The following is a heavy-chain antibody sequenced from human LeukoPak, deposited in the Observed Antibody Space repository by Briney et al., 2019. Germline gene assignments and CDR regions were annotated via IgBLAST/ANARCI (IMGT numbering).Heavy chain of an antibody. Sequence: ASVKVSCKAPGYTFTGYYMHWVRQAPGQGLEWMGWINPNSGGTNYAQKFQGRVTMTRDTSISTAYMELSRLRSDDTAVYYCARGSSGWYRVDWFDPWGQGTLVTVSS. J-gene: IGHJ5*02. CDR3: ARGSSGWYRVDWFDP. D-gene: IGHD6-19*01. CDR1: GYTFTGYY. CDR2: INPNSGGT. V-gene: IGHV1-2*02.